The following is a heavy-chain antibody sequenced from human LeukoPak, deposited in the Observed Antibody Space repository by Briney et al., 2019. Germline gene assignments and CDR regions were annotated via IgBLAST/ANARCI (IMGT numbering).Heavy chain of an antibody. Sequence: ETLSLTCAVYGGSFSGYYWSWIRQPPGKGLEWIGEINHSGSTNYNPSLKSRVTISVDTSKNQFSLKLSSVTAADTAVYYCAGPMVRGVISPLDYWGQGTLVTVSS. CDR2: INHSGST. CDR1: GGSFSGYY. V-gene: IGHV4-34*01. CDR3: AGPMVRGVISPLDY. D-gene: IGHD3-10*01. J-gene: IGHJ4*02.